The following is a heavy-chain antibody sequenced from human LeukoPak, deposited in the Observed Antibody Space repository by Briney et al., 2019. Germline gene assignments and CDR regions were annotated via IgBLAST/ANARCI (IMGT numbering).Heavy chain of an antibody. V-gene: IGHV1-2*02. CDR3: ASVSTMIADFDY. CDR2: INPNSGGT. CDR1: GYTFTRYY. D-gene: IGHD3-22*01. J-gene: IGHJ4*02. Sequence: ASVKVSCKASGYTFTRYYMHWGRQAPGQGGEGRGWINPNSGGTNYAQKFQGRVTMTRDTSISTAYMELSRLRSDDTAVYYCASVSTMIADFDYWGQGTLVTASS.